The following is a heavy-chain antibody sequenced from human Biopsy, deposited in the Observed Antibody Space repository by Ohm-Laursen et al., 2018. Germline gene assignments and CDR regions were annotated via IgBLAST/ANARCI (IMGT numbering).Heavy chain of an antibody. CDR2: IFYRGST. CDR1: GGSISNNNYY. CDR3: GRREVVITHDAFDT. D-gene: IGHD3-22*01. V-gene: IGHV4-39*07. Sequence: TLSLTCTVSGGSISNNNYYWGWIRQPPGKGLEWIGSIFYRGSTNRNPSLKSRVTILVDTSKNQFSLKLNSVTAADTAVYYCGRREVVITHDAFDTWGQGTMVTVSS. J-gene: IGHJ3*02.